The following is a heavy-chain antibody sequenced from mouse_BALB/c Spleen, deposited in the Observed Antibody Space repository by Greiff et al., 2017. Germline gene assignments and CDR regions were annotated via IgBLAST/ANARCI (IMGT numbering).Heavy chain of an antibody. CDR3: AREGTSSYWYFDV. J-gene: IGHJ1*01. D-gene: IGHD1-1*01. V-gene: IGHV5-6-3*01. CDR2: INSNGGST. Sequence: EVKVVESGGGLVQPGGSLKLSCAASGFTFSSYGMSWVRQTPDKRLELVATINSNGGSTYYPDSVKGRFTISRDNAKNTLYLQMSSLKSEDTAMYYCAREGTSSYWYFDVWGAGTTVTVSS. CDR1: GFTFSSYG.